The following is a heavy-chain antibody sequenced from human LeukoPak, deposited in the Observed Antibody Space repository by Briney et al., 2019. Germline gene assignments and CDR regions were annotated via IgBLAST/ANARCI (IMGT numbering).Heavy chain of an antibody. Sequence: GGSMRLSCAASGFTFSSYAMHWVCQAPGKGLEWVGVISYDGSNKYYADSVKGRFTISRDNSKNTLYLQMNSLRAEDTAVYYCARDRAYDPRTRRGYGMDVWGKGTTVTVSS. CDR1: GFTFSSYA. V-gene: IGHV3-30*04. J-gene: IGHJ6*04. CDR2: ISYDGSNK. D-gene: IGHD3-3*01. CDR3: ARDRAYDPRTRRGYGMDV.